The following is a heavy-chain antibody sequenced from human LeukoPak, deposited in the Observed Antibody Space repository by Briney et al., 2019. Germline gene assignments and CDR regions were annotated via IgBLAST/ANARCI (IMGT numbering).Heavy chain of an antibody. CDR1: GGTFSSYA. V-gene: IGHV1-69*01. CDR2: IIPIFGTA. CDR3: ARGEYDTVSYHYGMDV. J-gene: IGHJ6*02. D-gene: IGHD3-22*01. Sequence: ASVKVSCKASGGTFSSYAISWVRQAPGQGLEWMGGIIPIFGTANYAQKFQGRVTIAADESTSTAYMELSSLRSEDTAVYYCARGEYDTVSYHYGMDVWGQGTTVTVSS.